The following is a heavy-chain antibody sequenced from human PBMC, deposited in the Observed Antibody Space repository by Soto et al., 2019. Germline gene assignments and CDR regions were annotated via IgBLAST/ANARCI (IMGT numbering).Heavy chain of an antibody. J-gene: IGHJ4*02. CDR1: GGSISSYY. Sequence: QVQLQESGPGLVKPSETLSLTCTVSGGSISSYYWSWIRQPPGKGLEWIGYIYYSGSTNYTPSLKSRVTISVDTSKNQFSLKLSSVTAADTAVYYCASLPDYWGQGTLVTVSS. CDR2: IYYSGST. CDR3: ASLPDY. V-gene: IGHV4-59*01.